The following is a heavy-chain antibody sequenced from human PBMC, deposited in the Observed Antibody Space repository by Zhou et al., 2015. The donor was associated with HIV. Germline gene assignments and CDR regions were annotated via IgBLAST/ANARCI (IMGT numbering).Heavy chain of an antibody. J-gene: IGHJ4*02. D-gene: IGHD1-26*01. V-gene: IGHV3-30*04. Sequence: QVQLVESGGGVVQPGRSLRLSCAASGFIFNNYAMHWVRQAPGKGLEWLAVVSYDNRVKKYGDSAKGRFTISRDDYKNMLHLEMSDLTPEDTALYYCARDQRVGAPDYLDNWGQGTLVTVSS. CDR2: VSYDNRVK. CDR3: ARDQRVGAPDYLDN. CDR1: GFIFNNYA.